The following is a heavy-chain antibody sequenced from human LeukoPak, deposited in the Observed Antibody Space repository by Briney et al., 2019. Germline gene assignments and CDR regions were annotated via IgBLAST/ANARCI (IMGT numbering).Heavy chain of an antibody. D-gene: IGHD3-22*01. Sequence: PGGSLRLSCAASGFTFSGSAMHWVRQASGKGLEWVGRIRSKANSYATAYAASVKGRFTISRDESKNTDYLQMNILKTEDTAVDFCTSAGHYYDSSGYYVDYWGQGTLVTVSS. CDR3: TSAGHYYDSSGYYVDY. J-gene: IGHJ4*02. CDR2: IRSKANSYAT. CDR1: GFTFSGSA. V-gene: IGHV3-73*01.